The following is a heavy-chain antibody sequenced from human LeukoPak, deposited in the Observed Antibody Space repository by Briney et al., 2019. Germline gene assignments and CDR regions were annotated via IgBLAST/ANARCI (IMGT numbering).Heavy chain of an antibody. Sequence: SETLSLTCAVYGGSFSGYYWSWIRQPPGKGLEWIGEINHSGSTNYNPSLKSRVTISVDTSKNQFSLKLSSVTAADTAVYYCARGGPSGMDVWGKGTTVTVSS. CDR1: GGSFSGYY. CDR2: INHSGST. CDR3: ARGGPSGMDV. J-gene: IGHJ6*04. V-gene: IGHV4-34*01.